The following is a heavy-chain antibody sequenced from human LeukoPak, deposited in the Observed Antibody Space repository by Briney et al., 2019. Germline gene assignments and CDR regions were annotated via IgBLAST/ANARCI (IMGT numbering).Heavy chain of an antibody. Sequence: ASVKVSCKASGYTFTGYYLHWVRQAPGQGLEWMGWINPNSGGTDYAQKFQGRVTMTRDTSISTAYMELSRLRSDDTAVYYCARAGRIAAAGTDWGQGTLVTVSS. CDR1: GYTFTGYY. J-gene: IGHJ4*02. D-gene: IGHD6-13*01. V-gene: IGHV1-2*02. CDR2: INPNSGGT. CDR3: ARAGRIAAAGTD.